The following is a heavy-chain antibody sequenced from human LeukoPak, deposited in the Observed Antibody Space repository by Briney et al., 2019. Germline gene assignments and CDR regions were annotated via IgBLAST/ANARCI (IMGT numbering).Heavy chain of an antibody. CDR3: ARGEKTTVTTWVGWFDP. J-gene: IGHJ5*02. Sequence: SETLSLTCTVSGGSISSGGYYWSWIRQHPGKGLEWIGEINHSGSTNYNPSLKSRVTISVDTSKNQFSLKLSSVTAADTAVYYCARGEKTTVTTWVGWFDPWGQGTLVTVSS. V-gene: IGHV4-39*07. CDR2: INHSGST. D-gene: IGHD4-17*01. CDR1: GGSISSGGYY.